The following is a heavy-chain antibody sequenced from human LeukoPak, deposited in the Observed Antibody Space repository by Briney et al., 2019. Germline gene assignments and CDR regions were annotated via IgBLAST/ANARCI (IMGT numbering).Heavy chain of an antibody. J-gene: IGHJ4*02. CDR2: INPNSGGT. Sequence: GASVKVSCKASGYTFTGYYMHWVRRAPGQGLEWMGRINPNSGGTNYAQKFQGRFTMTRDTSISTAYMELSRLRSDDTAVYYCARDFGPYYGSGSRDYWGQGTLVTVSS. CDR1: GYTFTGYY. CDR3: ARDFGPYYGSGSRDY. V-gene: IGHV1-2*06. D-gene: IGHD3-10*01.